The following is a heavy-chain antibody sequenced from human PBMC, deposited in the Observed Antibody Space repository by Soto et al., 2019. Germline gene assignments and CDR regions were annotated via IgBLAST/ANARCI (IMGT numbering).Heavy chain of an antibody. V-gene: IGHV3-48*01. CDR3: GKVGDSGYYTVDR. J-gene: IGHJ5*02. Sequence: EVQLVESGGMLVQPGGSLRLSCAASGLTLSTSSMNWVRQAPGKGLEWVSYIRRHTSVTAYADSVKGRFTISRDSAKNSLYLQMDSLRVEDTAVYYCGKVGDSGYYTVDRWGQGTLVTVSS. CDR1: GLTLSTSS. D-gene: IGHD3-22*01. CDR2: IRRHTSVT.